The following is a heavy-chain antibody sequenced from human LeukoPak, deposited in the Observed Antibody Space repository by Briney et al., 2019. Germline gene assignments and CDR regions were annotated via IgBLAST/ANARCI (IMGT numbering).Heavy chain of an antibody. V-gene: IGHV4-59*01. J-gene: IGHJ6*02. D-gene: IGHD4/OR15-4a*01. CDR2: IYYSGTT. Sequence: SETLSLTCTVSGGSISYYYWSWIRQSPGKGLEWIGYIYYSGTTNYNPSLKSRVTISVDTSKNQFPLQLRSVTAADSAVYYCAREDPQTRVPEGMDVWGQGTTVTVSS. CDR3: AREDPQTRVPEGMDV. CDR1: GGSISYYY.